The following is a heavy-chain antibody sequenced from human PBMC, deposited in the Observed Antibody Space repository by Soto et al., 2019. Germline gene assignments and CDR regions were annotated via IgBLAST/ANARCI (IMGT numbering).Heavy chain of an antibody. J-gene: IGHJ4*02. V-gene: IGHV3-66*01. Sequence: PGGSLRLSCTVSGFTVSSNYMNWVRQAPGKGLEWVSVIFPDGSTYYTDPVRDRFTISRDNSKNTVYLQMNSLRAEDTAVYFCARRALPHAFVDYWGQGTLVTVSS. CDR3: ARRALPHAFVDY. D-gene: IGHD2-15*01. CDR1: GFTVSSNY. CDR2: IFPDGST.